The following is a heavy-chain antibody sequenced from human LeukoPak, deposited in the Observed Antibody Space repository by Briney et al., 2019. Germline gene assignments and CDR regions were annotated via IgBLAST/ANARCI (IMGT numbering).Heavy chain of an antibody. CDR2: INHSGST. CDR1: GGSFSGYY. V-gene: IGHV4-34*01. Sequence: SETLSLTCAVYGGSFSGYYWSWIRQPPGKGLEWIGEINHSGSTNYNPSLKSRVTISVDTSKNQISLKLSSVTAADTAVYYCARNPWGTPFDYWGQGTLVTVSS. CDR3: ARNPWGTPFDY. J-gene: IGHJ4*02. D-gene: IGHD3-16*01.